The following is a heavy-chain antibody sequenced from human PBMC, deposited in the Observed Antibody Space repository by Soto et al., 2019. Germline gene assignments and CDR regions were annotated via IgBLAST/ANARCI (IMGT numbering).Heavy chain of an antibody. CDR2: ISWNSGSI. D-gene: IGHD6-6*01. V-gene: IGHV3-9*01. Sequence: EVQLVESGGGLVQPGRSLRLSCAASGFTFDDYAMHWVRQAPGKGLEWVSGISWNSGSIGYADSVKGRFTISRDNAKNSLYLQMNSLRAEDTALYYCAKEGREYSSSSERAYYYYGMDVWGQGTTFTVSS. CDR3: AKEGREYSSSSERAYYYYGMDV. CDR1: GFTFDDYA. J-gene: IGHJ6*02.